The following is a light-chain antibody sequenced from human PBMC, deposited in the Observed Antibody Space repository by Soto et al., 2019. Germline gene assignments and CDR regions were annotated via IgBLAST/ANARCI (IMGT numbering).Light chain of an antibody. J-gene: IGLJ1*01. Sequence: QSVLTQPPSVSGAPGQSVTISCTGSSSNIGPGYDVHWYQQLPGTAPKLLIYSNTNRPSGVPDRFSGSRSGTSASLAITGLQAEDEADYYCQSYDSSLSGSVFGNGKKVTV. V-gene: IGLV1-40*01. CDR1: SSNIGPGYD. CDR3: QSYDSSLSGSV. CDR2: SNT.